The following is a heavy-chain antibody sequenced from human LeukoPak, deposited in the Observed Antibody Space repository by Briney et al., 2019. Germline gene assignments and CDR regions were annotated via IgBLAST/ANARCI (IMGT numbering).Heavy chain of an antibody. V-gene: IGHV3-48*04. CDR2: ISSSGSTI. Sequence: GGSLRLSCAASGFTFSSYSMNWVRQAPGKGLEWVSYISSSGSTIYYADSVKGRFTISRDNAKNSLYLQMNSLRAEDTAVYYCARHGYYYGSGSYADWFDPWGQGTLVTVSS. CDR1: GFTFSSYS. D-gene: IGHD3-10*01. CDR3: ARHGYYYGSGSYADWFDP. J-gene: IGHJ5*02.